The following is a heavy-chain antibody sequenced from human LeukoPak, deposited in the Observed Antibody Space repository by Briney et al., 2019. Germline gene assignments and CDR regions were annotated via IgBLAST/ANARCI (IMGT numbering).Heavy chain of an antibody. CDR1: GYTFTSYA. V-gene: IGHV1-3*01. Sequence: GASVKVSCKASGYTFTSYAMHWVRQAPGQRLEWMGWINAGNGNTKYSQKFQGRVTITRDTSASTAYMELSSLRSGDTAVYYCARVRDGYKSIDYWGQGTLVTVSS. J-gene: IGHJ4*02. D-gene: IGHD5-24*01. CDR3: ARVRDGYKSIDY. CDR2: INAGNGNT.